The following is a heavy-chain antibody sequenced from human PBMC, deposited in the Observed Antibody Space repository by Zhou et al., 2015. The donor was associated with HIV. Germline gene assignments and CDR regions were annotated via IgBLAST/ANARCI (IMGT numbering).Heavy chain of an antibody. V-gene: IGHV1-2*02. D-gene: IGHD2-21*01. CDR2: SSPHNGDT. CDR3: ARGDPTLGHYSLDQ. CDR1: GYIFSDYF. J-gene: IGHJ4*02. Sequence: QVRLLQSGTAVMSPGASMKVSCKASGYIFSDYFLHWVRQAPGQGLEWMGWSSPHNGDTEYAGKFQGRVTMTRDTSTNTAFLLVTRLTYADTALYYCARGDPTLGHYSLDQWGQGTLVTVAA.